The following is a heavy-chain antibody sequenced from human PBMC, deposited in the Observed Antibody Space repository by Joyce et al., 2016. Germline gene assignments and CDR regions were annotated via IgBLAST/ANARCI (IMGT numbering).Heavy chain of an antibody. CDR2: VSSSSSYI. CDR1: GFTFSSYS. CDR3: ARSSYTNGIFDY. D-gene: IGHD2-8*01. Sequence: EVQLVESGGGLVKPGGSLRLSCAASGFTFSSYSMSWFRQAPGKGLEWVSSVSSSSSYIKYTDSVKGRFTISRDNAKNSLYLQMNSLRVEDTAVYYCARSSYTNGIFDYWGQGTLVTVSS. J-gene: IGHJ4*02. V-gene: IGHV3-21*01.